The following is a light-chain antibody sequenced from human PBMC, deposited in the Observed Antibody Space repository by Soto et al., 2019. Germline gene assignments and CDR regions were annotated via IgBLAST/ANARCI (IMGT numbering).Light chain of an antibody. CDR3: SSYTSDSPYV. CDR2: AVS. J-gene: IGLJ1*01. Sequence: QSALTQPASVSGSPGQSITISCTGTSSDVGGYNYVSWYQQHPGKAPKLLIYAVSKRPSGVSNGFSGSKSGNTASLTISGLQAEDEADYYCSSYTSDSPYVFGTGTKVTVL. V-gene: IGLV2-14*01. CDR1: SSDVGGYNY.